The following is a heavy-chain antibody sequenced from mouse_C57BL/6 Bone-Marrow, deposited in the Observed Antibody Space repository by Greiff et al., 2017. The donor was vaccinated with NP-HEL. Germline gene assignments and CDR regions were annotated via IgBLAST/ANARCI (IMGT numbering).Heavy chain of an antibody. V-gene: IGHV14-4*01. Sequence: VQLQQSGAELVRPGASVKLSCTASGFNIKDDYMHWVKQRPEQGLEWIGWIDPENGDTEYASKFQGKATITADTSSNTAYLQLSSLTSEDTAVYYCTFYYYGSSYIDYWGQGTTLTVSS. CDR1: GFNIKDDY. J-gene: IGHJ2*01. CDR2: IDPENGDT. CDR3: TFYYYGSSYIDY. D-gene: IGHD1-1*01.